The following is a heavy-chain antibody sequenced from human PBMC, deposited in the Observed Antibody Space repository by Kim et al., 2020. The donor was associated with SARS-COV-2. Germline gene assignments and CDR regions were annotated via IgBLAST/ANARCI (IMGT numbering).Heavy chain of an antibody. Sequence: SETLSLTCTVSGASLSGSVYYWGWIRQPPGGGLEWLGSAFDGGTAYYNPSLGSRVTVSLDTSQNQFSLKLSSVTAADTAPYFCARHISCGHYCSGDNWF. D-gene: IGHD2-15*01. CDR3: ARHISCGHYCSGDNWF. V-gene: IGHV4-39*01. CDR1: GASLSGSVYY. J-gene: IGHJ5*01. CDR2: AFDGGTA.